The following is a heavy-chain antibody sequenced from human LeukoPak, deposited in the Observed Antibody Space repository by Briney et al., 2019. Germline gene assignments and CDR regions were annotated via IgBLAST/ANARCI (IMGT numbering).Heavy chain of an antibody. D-gene: IGHD2-15*01. CDR1: GFIFRNSA. J-gene: IGHJ2*01. CDR2: ISSSGSTI. CDR3: ARDGGGFDL. Sequence: GGSLRLSCAASGFIFRNSAMTWVRQAPGKGLEWVSYISSSGSTIYYADFVKGRFTISRDNAKNSLYLQMNSLRAEDTAVYYCARDGGGFDLWGRGTLVTVSS. V-gene: IGHV3-48*03.